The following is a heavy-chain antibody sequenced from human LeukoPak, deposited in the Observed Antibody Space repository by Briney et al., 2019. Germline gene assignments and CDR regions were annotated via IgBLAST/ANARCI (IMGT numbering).Heavy chain of an antibody. CDR2: IYYSGNT. Sequence: TSETLSLTCTVSGGSISNSSYFWGWIRQPPGKGLEYIGSIYYSGNTHYNPSLKSRVTISVDTSKNQFSLKLSSVTAADTAVYYCARHLRTYSSSWYHYFDYWGQGTLVTVSS. D-gene: IGHD6-13*01. CDR3: ARHLRTYSSSWYHYFDY. V-gene: IGHV4-39*01. J-gene: IGHJ4*02. CDR1: GGSISNSSYF.